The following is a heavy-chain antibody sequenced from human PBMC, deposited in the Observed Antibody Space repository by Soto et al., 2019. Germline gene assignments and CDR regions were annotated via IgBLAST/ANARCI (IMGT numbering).Heavy chain of an antibody. CDR1: GFTFSSYS. D-gene: IGHD6-13*01. CDR3: AREPTRGFEQLFDY. V-gene: IGHV3-21*01. Sequence: PGGSLRLSCAASGFTFSSYSMNWVRQAPGKGLEWVSSISSSSSYIYYADSVKGRFTISRDNAKNSLYLQMNSLRAEDTAVYYCAREPTRGFEQLFDYWGQGTLVTVSS. J-gene: IGHJ4*02. CDR2: ISSSSSYI.